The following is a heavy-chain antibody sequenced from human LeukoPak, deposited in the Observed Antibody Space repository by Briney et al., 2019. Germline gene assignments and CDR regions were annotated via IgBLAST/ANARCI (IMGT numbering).Heavy chain of an antibody. CDR2: FDPEVGKT. CDR3: ATRYCSGGSCPNYYYYYINV. CDR1: GYTLTELS. Sequence: ASVKVSCKVSGYTLTELSMHWVRQAPGKGLEWMGGFDPEVGKTIYAQKFQGRVTMTEDTSTDTAYMALSSLRSEDTAVYYCATRYCSGGSCPNYYYYYINVWGKGTTVTISS. D-gene: IGHD2-15*01. J-gene: IGHJ6*03. V-gene: IGHV1-24*01.